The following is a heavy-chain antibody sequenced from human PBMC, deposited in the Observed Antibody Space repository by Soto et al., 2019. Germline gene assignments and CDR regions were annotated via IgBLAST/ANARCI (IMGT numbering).Heavy chain of an antibody. CDR1: GYSFTSYW. CDR3: ARHIGRHCSGGSCYTDY. J-gene: IGHJ4*02. V-gene: IGHV5-10-1*01. D-gene: IGHD2-15*01. CDR2: IDPSDSYT. Sequence: GESLKISCKGSGYSFTSYWISWVRQMPGKGLEWMGRIDPSDSYTNYSPSFQGQVTISADKSISTAYLQWSSLKASDTAMYYCARHIGRHCSGGSCYTDYWGQGTLVTFSS.